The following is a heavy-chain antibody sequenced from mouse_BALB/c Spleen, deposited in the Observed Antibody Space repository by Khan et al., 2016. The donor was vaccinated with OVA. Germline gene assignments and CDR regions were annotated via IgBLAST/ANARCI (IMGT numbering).Heavy chain of an antibody. J-gene: IGHJ3*01. CDR1: GYTFSSSW. D-gene: IGHD6-2*01. CDR2: IFPGNDDA. V-gene: IGHV1-80*01. Sequence: QVQLQQPGAELVRPGSSVKISCKASGYTFSSSWMNWVKQRPGQGLEWFGQIFPGNDDADYNGKFKGKATLTADKSSRTAYMQLTSLTSEDSAVYFCARYFVSRLAYWGQGTLVTVSA. CDR3: ARYFVSRLAY.